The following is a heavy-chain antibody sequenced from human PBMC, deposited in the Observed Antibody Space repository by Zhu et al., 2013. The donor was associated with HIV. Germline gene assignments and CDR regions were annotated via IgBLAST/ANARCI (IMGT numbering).Heavy chain of an antibody. CDR3: ARRSFTVTTYYYYGMDV. Sequence: VQLVQSGAEVKKPGSSVKVSCKASRDTFSSYAISWVRQAPGQGLEWMGGIIPIFGTANYAQKFQGRVTITADESTSTAYMELSSLRSEDTAVYYCARRSFTVTTYYYYGMDVWGQGTTVTVSS. D-gene: IGHD4-17*01. J-gene: IGHJ6*02. CDR2: IIPIFGTA. CDR1: RDTFSSYA. V-gene: IGHV1-69*01.